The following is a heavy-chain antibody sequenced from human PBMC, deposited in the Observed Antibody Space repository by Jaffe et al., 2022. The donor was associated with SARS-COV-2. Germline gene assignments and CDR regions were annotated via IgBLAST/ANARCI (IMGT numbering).Heavy chain of an antibody. D-gene: IGHD2-21*01. V-gene: IGHV3-7*03. J-gene: IGHJ4*02. CDR2: IKQDGSEK. CDR3: ARGPFMSRQVVNWY. CDR1: GFTFSNYW. Sequence: EVQLVESGGGLVQPGGSLRLSCAASGFTFSNYWMNWVRQAPGKGLEWVAIIKQDGSEKYYVDSVKGRFTISRDNAKNSVYLQMDSLRAEDTAVYYCARGPFMSRQVVNWYWGQGTLVDVSS.